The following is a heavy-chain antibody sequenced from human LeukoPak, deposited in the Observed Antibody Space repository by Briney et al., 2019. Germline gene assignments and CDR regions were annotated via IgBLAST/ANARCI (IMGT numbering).Heavy chain of an antibody. CDR1: GFTVSSNY. CDR2: IYSGGST. D-gene: IGHD2-2*02. V-gene: IGHV3-53*01. CDR3: ATGGDCSSTSCYTSLYFY. Sequence: PGGSLRLSCAASGFTVSSNYMSWVRQAPGKGLEWVSVIYSGGSTYYADSVKGRFTISRDNSKNTLYLQMNSLRAEDTAVYYCATGGDCSSTSCYTSLYFYWGQGTLVTVSS. J-gene: IGHJ4*02.